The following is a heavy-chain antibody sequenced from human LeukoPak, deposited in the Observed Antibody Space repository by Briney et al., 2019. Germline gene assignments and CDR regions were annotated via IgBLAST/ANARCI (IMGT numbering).Heavy chain of an antibody. Sequence: GGSLRLSCAASGFTFSSYAMSWVRLAPGKGLEWVSSISGNGGSTYYPDSMKGRFTISRDNSKSTLFLQLNTLTAEDTAIYYCAKDRSYGSGTLYPQFDFRGLGTLVTVSS. CDR2: ISGNGGST. D-gene: IGHD3-10*01. CDR1: GFTFSSYA. V-gene: IGHV3-23*01. CDR3: AKDRSYGSGTLYPQFDF. J-gene: IGHJ4*02.